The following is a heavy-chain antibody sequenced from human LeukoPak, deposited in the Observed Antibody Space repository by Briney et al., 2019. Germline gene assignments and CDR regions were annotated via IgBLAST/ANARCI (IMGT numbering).Heavy chain of an antibody. Sequence: SETLSLTCTVSGGSISSYYWSWIRQPPGKGLEWIGYIYYSGSTNYNPSLKSRVTISVDTSKNQFSLKLSSVTAADTAVYFCARGILRDYYDSSGFYHRGGVGYWGQGTLVTVSS. CDR2: IYYSGST. D-gene: IGHD3-22*01. CDR3: ARGILRDYYDSSGFYHRGGVGY. J-gene: IGHJ4*02. CDR1: GGSISSYY. V-gene: IGHV4-59*01.